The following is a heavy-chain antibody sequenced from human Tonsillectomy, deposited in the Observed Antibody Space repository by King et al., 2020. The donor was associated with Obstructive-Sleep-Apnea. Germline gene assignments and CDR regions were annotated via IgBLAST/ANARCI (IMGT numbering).Heavy chain of an antibody. CDR1: GFTFRTSW. CDR3: ARDRGGAGPTTTDY. J-gene: IGHJ4*02. D-gene: IGHD1-26*01. Sequence: VQLVESGGGLVQPGGSLRLSCAASGFTFRTSWMHWVRQAPGKGLVWVSRINSDGSSTIYADFVKGRFTISRDNAKNTLYLQRNSLRAEDTAVYYCARDRGGAGPTTTDYWGQGTLVTVSS. CDR2: INSDGSST. V-gene: IGHV3-74*01.